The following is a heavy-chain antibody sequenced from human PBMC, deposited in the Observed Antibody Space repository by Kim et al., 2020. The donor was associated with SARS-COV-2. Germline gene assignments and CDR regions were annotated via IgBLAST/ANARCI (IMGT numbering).Heavy chain of an antibody. J-gene: IGHJ4*02. CDR1: GYTFTSYG. CDR3: ARASGITMVRGVKYYFDY. Sequence: ASVKVSCKASGYTFTSYGISWVRQAPGQGLEWMGWIGAYNGNTNYAQKLQGRVTMTTDTSTSTAYMELRSLRSDDTAVYYCARASGITMVRGVKYYFDYWGQGALVTVSS. V-gene: IGHV1-18*01. D-gene: IGHD3-10*01. CDR2: IGAYNGNT.